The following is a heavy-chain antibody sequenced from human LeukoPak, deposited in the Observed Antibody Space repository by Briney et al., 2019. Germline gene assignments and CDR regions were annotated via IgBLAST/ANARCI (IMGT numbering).Heavy chain of an antibody. CDR1: GFTFSNYG. J-gene: IGHJ4*02. CDR2: ISYDGSMK. V-gene: IGHV3-30*03. D-gene: IGHD6-19*01. CDR3: ATLYSSGW. Sequence: PGGSLRLSCAASGFTFSNYGMHWVRQAPGKGLEWVAVISYDGSMKYYADSVKGRFTISRDNSKNTLYLQMNSLRAEDTAVYYCATLYSSGWWGQGTLVTVSS.